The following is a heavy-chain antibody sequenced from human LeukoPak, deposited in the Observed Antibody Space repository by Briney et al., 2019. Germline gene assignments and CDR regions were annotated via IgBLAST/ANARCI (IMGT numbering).Heavy chain of an antibody. D-gene: IGHD1-14*01. V-gene: IGHV3-53*01. CDR1: GFTVITND. J-gene: IGHJ4*02. Sequence: GGSLRLSCAASGFTVITNDMTWVRQAPGKGLEWVSVLYSDGNTKYADSVQGRFTISRDNSKNTLYLEMNSLSPDHTAVYSCARGVEPLACNTLAYWGQGTLVTVSS. CDR2: LYSDGNT. CDR3: ARGVEPLACNTLAY.